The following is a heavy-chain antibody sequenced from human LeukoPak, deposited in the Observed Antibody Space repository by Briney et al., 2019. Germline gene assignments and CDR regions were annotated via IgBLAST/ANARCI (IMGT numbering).Heavy chain of an antibody. V-gene: IGHV3-23*01. Sequence: PGGSLRLSXAASGFTFSSYAMSWVRQAPGKGLEWVSAISGSGGSTYYADSVKGRFTISRDNSKNTLYLQMNSLRAEDTAVYYCAKDLGVVIAIYFDYWGQGTLVTVSS. CDR3: AKDLGVVIAIYFDY. D-gene: IGHD2-21*01. J-gene: IGHJ4*02. CDR1: GFTFSSYA. CDR2: ISGSGGST.